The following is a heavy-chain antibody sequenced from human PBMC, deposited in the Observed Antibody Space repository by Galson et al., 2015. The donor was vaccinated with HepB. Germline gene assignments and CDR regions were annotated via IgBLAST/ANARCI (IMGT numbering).Heavy chain of an antibody. V-gene: IGHV4-39*01. Sequence: LSLTCTVSGGSISSSSYYWGWLRQPPGKGLEWIGSIYYSGSTYYNPSLKSRVTISVDASKNQFSLKLSSVTAADTAVYYCARQGNIAAAGTIYWGQGTLVTVSS. CDR2: IYYSGST. D-gene: IGHD6-13*01. CDR1: GGSISSSSYY. J-gene: IGHJ4*02. CDR3: ARQGNIAAAGTIY.